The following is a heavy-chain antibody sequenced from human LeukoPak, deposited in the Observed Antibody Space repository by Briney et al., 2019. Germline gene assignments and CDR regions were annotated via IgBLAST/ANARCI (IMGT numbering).Heavy chain of an antibody. J-gene: IGHJ6*02. V-gene: IGHV3-53*01. CDR2: TYSGGST. D-gene: IGHD2-21*01. CDR1: GFTFSNYA. Sequence: PGGSLRLSCAATGFTFSNYAMSWVRQARGKGPEWVSVTYSGGSTYYADSVKGRFTISRDNSKNTLYLEMNSLRAEDTAVYYCARAGGGAIYGMDVWGQGTMVTVSS. CDR3: ARAGGGAIYGMDV.